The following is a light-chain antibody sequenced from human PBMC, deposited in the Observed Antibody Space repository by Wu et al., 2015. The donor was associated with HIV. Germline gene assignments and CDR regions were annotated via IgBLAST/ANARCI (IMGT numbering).Light chain of an antibody. CDR3: QQYDNSPWT. V-gene: IGKV3-20*01. J-gene: IGKJ1*01. CDR1: QSVSSSN. CDR2: DAS. Sequence: EIVLTQSPGTLSLSPGERATLSCRTSQSVSSSNIAWYQQKPGQAPRLLIYDASSRATAIPDRFSGSGSGTDFTLTISRLEPEDFALYYCQQYDNSPWTFAKGQSGNQT.